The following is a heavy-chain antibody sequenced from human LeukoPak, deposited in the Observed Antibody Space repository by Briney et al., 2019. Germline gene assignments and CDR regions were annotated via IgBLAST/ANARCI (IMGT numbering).Heavy chain of an antibody. D-gene: IGHD4-17*01. CDR2: INSDGSST. Sequence: GGSLRLSCAASGFTFSSYWMHWVRQAPGRWLVWVSRINSDGSSTSYADSVKGRFTISRDNAKNTLYLQMNSLRAEDTAVYYCAGGKATVKDYWGQGTLVTVSS. CDR1: GFTFSSYW. CDR3: AGGKATVKDY. V-gene: IGHV3-74*01. J-gene: IGHJ4*02.